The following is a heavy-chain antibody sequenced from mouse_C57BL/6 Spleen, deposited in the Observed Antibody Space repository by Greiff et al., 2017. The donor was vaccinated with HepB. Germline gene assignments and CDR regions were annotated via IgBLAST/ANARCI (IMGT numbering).Heavy chain of an antibody. CDR1: GYTFTDYY. Sequence: QVQLQHSGAELVRPGASVKLSCKASGYTFTDYYINWVKQRPGQGLEWIARIYPGSGNTYYNEKFKGKATLTAEKSSSTAYMQLSSLTSEDSAVYFCARERDWFAYWGQGTLVTVSA. CDR3: ARERDWFAY. CDR2: IYPGSGNT. V-gene: IGHV1-76*01. J-gene: IGHJ3*01.